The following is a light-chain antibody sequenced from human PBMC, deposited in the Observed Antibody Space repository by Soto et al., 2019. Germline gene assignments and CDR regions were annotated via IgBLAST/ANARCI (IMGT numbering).Light chain of an antibody. Sequence: SVLTQPASVSGSPGQSITISCTGSSSDVGSYNLVSWYQQHPGKAPKLMIYEVNKRPSGVSNRFSGSKSANTASLTISGLQAEDEADYYCYSYAGSNTAGVSGTGTKVTVL. CDR3: YSYAGSNTAGV. CDR1: SSDVGSYNL. CDR2: EVN. J-gene: IGLJ1*01. V-gene: IGLV2-23*02.